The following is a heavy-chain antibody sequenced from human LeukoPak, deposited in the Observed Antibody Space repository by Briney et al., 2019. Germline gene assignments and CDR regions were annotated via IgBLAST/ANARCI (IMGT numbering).Heavy chain of an antibody. CDR3: ARDPITIFGVVISPGLGPDY. D-gene: IGHD3-3*01. CDR1: GFTFSSYA. V-gene: IGHV3-30-3*01. Sequence: PGGSLRLSCAASGFTFSSYAMHWVRQAPGKGLEWVAVISYDGSNEYYADSVKGRFTISRDNSKNTLYLQMNSLRAEDTAVYYCARDPITIFGVVISPGLGPDYWGQGTLVTVSS. CDR2: ISYDGSNE. J-gene: IGHJ4*02.